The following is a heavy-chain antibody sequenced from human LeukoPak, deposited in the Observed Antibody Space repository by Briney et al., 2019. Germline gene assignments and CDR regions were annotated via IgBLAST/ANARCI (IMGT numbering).Heavy chain of an antibody. Sequence: GGSLRLSCAATGFTFSDYYMSWIRQAPGKGLEWVGRIKSKTDGGTTDYAAPVKGRFTISRDDSKNTLYLQMNSLKTEDTAVYYCTTIEGAYGVLADANWGQGTLVTVSS. J-gene: IGHJ4*02. V-gene: IGHV3-15*01. CDR1: GFTFSDYY. CDR2: IKSKTDGGTT. D-gene: IGHD4-17*01. CDR3: TTIEGAYGVLADAN.